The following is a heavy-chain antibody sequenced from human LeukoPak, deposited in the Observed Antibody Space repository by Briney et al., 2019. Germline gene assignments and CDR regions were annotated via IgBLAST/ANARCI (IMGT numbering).Heavy chain of an antibody. V-gene: IGHV3-30*03. Sequence: GGSLRLSCAAFGFTFSSYGMHWVRQAPGKGLEWVAVISYDGSNKYYADSVKGRFTISRDNSKNTLYLQMNSLRAEDTAVYYCARDRSAGIARYYFDYWGQGTLVTVSS. J-gene: IGHJ4*02. CDR1: GFTFSSYG. CDR2: ISYDGSNK. D-gene: IGHD6-13*01. CDR3: ARDRSAGIARYYFDY.